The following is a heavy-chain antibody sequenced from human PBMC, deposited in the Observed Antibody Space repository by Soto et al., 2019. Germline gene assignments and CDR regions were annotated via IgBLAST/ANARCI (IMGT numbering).Heavy chain of an antibody. CDR1: GYTFTSYD. CDR2: MNPNSGNT. CDR3: ARGIAYDSSGYYNDAFDI. D-gene: IGHD3-22*01. Sequence: QVQLVQSGAEVKKPGASVKVSCMASGYTFTSYDINWVRQATGLGLEWMGWMNPNSGNTGYAQKFQGRVTMTRNTSISTAYMELGSLRSEDTAVYYCARGIAYDSSGYYNDAFDIWGQGTMVTVSS. J-gene: IGHJ3*02. V-gene: IGHV1-8*01.